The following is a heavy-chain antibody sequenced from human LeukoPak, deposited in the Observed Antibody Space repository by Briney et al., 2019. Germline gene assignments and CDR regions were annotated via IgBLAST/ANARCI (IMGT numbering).Heavy chain of an antibody. V-gene: IGHV1-58*02. CDR3: ASYQTGFLEWKTPSYFDD. CDR1: GFTFTISA. J-gene: IGHJ4*02. CDR2: IVVGSGNT. D-gene: IGHD3-3*01. Sequence: SVKVSFKASGFTFTISAMQWVRQARGQRLEWIGWIVVGSGNTNYAQKFQERVTITRDMSTSTAYMELSSLRSEDTAVYYCASYQTGFLEWKTPSYFDDGGQGTLVTVYS.